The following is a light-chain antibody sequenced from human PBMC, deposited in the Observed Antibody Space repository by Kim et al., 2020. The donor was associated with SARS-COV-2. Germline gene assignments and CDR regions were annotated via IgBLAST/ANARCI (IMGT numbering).Light chain of an antibody. J-gene: IGKJ1*01. CDR1: QSVSSSY. CDR2: GAS. Sequence: PVERATLACRASQSVSSSYLAWYQQNPVRAPRLLIYGASSRATGVPDRFSGSGSGTDFTLTITRLEPEDFAVYYCQQYGNSPHTFGQGTKVDIK. V-gene: IGKV3-20*01. CDR3: QQYGNSPHT.